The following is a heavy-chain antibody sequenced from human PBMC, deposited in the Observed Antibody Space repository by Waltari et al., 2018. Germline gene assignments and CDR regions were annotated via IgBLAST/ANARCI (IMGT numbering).Heavy chain of an antibody. V-gene: IGHV3-48*04. CDR3: ARSYSSSAGGFDY. Sequence: EVQLVESGGGLVQPGGSLRLSCAASGFTLSSYGMNWVRQAPGKGLEWVSYISGSSSTIYYADSVKGRFTMSRDNTKNSLHLQMNSLRAEDTALYYCARSYSSSAGGFDYWGQGTLVTVSS. J-gene: IGHJ4*02. CDR1: GFTLSSYG. CDR2: ISGSSSTI. D-gene: IGHD3-22*01.